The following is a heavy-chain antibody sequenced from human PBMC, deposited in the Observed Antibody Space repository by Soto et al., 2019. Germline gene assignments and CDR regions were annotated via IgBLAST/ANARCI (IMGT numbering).Heavy chain of an antibody. J-gene: IGHJ6*02. CDR2: ICYDVSNK. D-gene: IGHD3-10*01. CDR3: LIFNCDSESYDAFATDV. CDR1: GFTFSSYG. Sequence: PGGSLRLACAASGFTFSSYGMHWVRQAPSKGLEWVAVICYDVSNKYYADSVKGRFTISRDNSKNTPYLQMNSLRAEDTGLYYCLIFNCDSESYDAFATDVWGQGTTVNVSS. V-gene: IGHV3-33*01.